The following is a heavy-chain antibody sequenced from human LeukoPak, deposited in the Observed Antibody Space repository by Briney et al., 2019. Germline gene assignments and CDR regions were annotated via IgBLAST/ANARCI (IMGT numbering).Heavy chain of an antibody. CDR3: ARVGYGAFDI. CDR1: GFTFSSYA. CDR2: ISGSGGST. J-gene: IGHJ3*02. Sequence: GGSLRLSCAASGFTFSSYAMNWVRQAPGKGLEWVSAISGSGGSTYYADSVRGRLTISRDNSKNTLYLQMNSLRAEDTAVYYCARVGYGAFDIWGQGTMVTVSS. D-gene: IGHD5-12*01. V-gene: IGHV3-23*01.